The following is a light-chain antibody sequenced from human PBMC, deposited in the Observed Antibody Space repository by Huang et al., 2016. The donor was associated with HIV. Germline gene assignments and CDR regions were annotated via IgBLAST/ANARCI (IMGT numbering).Light chain of an antibody. CDR1: QSVSRN. Sequence: EIVLTQSPATRSMSPGQRATLSCRASQSVSRNLAWFQQQPGQAPRLLIYVASTRATGIPARFSGSGSGSEFTLTISSLKSEEFAVYYCQQYNNWPPMYTFGQGTKLEV. CDR2: VAS. J-gene: IGKJ2*01. V-gene: IGKV3-15*01. CDR3: QQYNNWPPMYT.